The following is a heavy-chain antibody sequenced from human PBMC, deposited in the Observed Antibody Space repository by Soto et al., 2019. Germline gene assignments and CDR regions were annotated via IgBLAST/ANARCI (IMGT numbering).Heavy chain of an antibody. CDR2: IKQDGSEK. Sequence: EVQLVESGGGLVQLGGSRRLSCAASGFTFSSFWMTWVRQAPGKGLEWVANIKQDGSEKYYVDSVKGRFTISRDNARNSLFLEMKSLRSEETAVYSCVRDRSGSYLEGFDYWGQGTLVTVSS. D-gene: IGHD1-26*01. CDR3: VRDRSGSYLEGFDY. CDR1: GFTFSSFW. V-gene: IGHV3-7*01. J-gene: IGHJ4*02.